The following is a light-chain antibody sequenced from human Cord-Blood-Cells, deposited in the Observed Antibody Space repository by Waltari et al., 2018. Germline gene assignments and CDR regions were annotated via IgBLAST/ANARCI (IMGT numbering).Light chain of an antibody. V-gene: IGKV3-11*01. CDR3: QQRSNWPQLT. CDR1: QSVSSY. J-gene: IGKJ4*01. Sequence: EIVLTQSPATLSLSPGARATLSCRASQSVSSYLAWYQQKPGQAPRLLIYDASSRATGIPARFSGSGSGTDFTLTISSLEPEDFAVYYCQQRSNWPQLTCGGGTKVEIK. CDR2: DAS.